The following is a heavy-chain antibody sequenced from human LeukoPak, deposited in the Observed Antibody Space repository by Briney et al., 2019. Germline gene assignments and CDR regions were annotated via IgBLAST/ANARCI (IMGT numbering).Heavy chain of an antibody. CDR1: GYTFTSYG. V-gene: IGHV1-18*01. Sequence: ASVKVSCKASGYTFTSYGISWVRQAPGQGLEWMGWISAYNGNTNYAQKLQGRVTMTTDTSTSTAYMELRSLRSDDTAVYYCARGPPYYYGSGSYGAYYYYYGMDVWGQGTTVTVSS. J-gene: IGHJ6*02. D-gene: IGHD3-10*01. CDR3: ARGPPYYYGSGSYGAYYYYYGMDV. CDR2: ISAYNGNT.